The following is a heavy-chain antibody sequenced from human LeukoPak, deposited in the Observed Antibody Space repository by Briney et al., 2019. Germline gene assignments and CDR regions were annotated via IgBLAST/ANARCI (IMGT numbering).Heavy chain of an antibody. CDR2: MNPNSGNT. V-gene: IGHV1-8*01. J-gene: IGHJ4*02. CDR3: ARADMVRGVLNFDY. Sequence: ASVKVSCKASGYTFTSYDINWVRQATGQGLEWMGWMNPNSGNTGYAQKFQGRVTMTRNTSISTAYMELSSLRSEDTAVYHCARADMVRGVLNFDYWGQGTLVTVSS. D-gene: IGHD3-10*01. CDR1: GYTFTSYD.